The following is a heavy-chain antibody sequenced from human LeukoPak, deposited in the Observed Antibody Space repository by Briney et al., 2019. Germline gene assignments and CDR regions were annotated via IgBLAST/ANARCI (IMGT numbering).Heavy chain of an antibody. CDR2: IIPIFGTA. J-gene: IGHJ4*02. V-gene: IGHV1-69*13. CDR1: GYTFTSYA. CDR3: ARGAPGAAAVTGEYYFDY. Sequence: ASVKVSCKASGYTFTSYAISWVRQAPGQGLEWMGGIIPIFGTANYAQKFQGRVTITADESTSTAYMELSSLRSEDTAVYYCARGAPGAAAVTGEYYFDYWGQGTLVTVSS. D-gene: IGHD6-13*01.